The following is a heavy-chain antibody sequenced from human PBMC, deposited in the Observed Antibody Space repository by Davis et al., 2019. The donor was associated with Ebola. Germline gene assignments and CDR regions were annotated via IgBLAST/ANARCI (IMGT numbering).Heavy chain of an antibody. CDR1: GYTFTGYN. Sequence: ASVKVSCKASGYTFTGYNIHWVRQAPGHGLEWMGRIISNSGDTNYAQNSQGRVTMTRDTSISTAYMELSRLTSDDTAVYYCARGHNYGFEYWGQGTLVTVSS. CDR2: IISNSGDT. CDR3: ARGHNYGFEY. V-gene: IGHV1-2*06. D-gene: IGHD5-18*01. J-gene: IGHJ4*02.